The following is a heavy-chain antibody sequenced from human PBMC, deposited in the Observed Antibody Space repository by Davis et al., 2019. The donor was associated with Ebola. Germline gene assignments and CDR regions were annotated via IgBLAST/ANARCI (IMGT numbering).Heavy chain of an antibody. D-gene: IGHD3-3*01. CDR2: IYSGGST. J-gene: IGHJ6*04. CDR1: GFTVSSNY. CDR3: ARDLGATIFGVDV. V-gene: IGHV3-53*01. Sequence: GDSLKISCAASGFTVSSNYMSWVRQAPGKGLEWVSVIYSGGSTYYADSVKGRFTISRDNSKNTLYLQMNSLRAEDTAVYYCARDLGATIFGVDVWGKGTTVTVSS.